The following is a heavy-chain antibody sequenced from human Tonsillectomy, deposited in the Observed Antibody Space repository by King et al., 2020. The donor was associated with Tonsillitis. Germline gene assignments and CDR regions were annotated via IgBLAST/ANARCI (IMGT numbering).Heavy chain of an antibody. Sequence: QLVQSGAEVKKPGASVKVSCKASGYTFGDHFMHWVRQAPGQGLEWMGWSNPNSGGRHYAQKFQGRVTMTRDTSISTAYMELRSLRSDDTAVYYCARDSGTFPDYWGQGTLVTVSS. CDR3: ARDSGTFPDY. CDR1: GYTFGDHF. V-gene: IGHV1-2*02. D-gene: IGHD1-26*01. J-gene: IGHJ4*02. CDR2: SNPNSGGR.